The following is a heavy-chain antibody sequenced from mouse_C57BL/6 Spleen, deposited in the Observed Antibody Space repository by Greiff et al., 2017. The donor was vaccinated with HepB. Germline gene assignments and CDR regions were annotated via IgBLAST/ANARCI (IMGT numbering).Heavy chain of an antibody. D-gene: IGHD1-1*01. CDR2: INYDGSST. CDR3: ARGVYYGSANDYAMDY. V-gene: IGHV5-16*01. Sequence: EVKLVESEGGLVQPGSSMKLSCTASGFTFSDYYMAWVRQVPEKGLDWVANINYDGSSTYYLDSLKSRFIISRDNAKNILYLQISSLKSEDTATYYCARGVYYGSANDYAMDYWGQGTAATVSS. J-gene: IGHJ4*01. CDR1: GFTFSDYY.